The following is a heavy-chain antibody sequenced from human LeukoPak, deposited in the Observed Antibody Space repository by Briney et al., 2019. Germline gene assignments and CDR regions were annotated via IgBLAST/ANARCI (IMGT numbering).Heavy chain of an antibody. CDR2: ISSSSSYI. Sequence: GGSLRLSCAASGFTFSSYSMNWVRQPPRKGLEWVSSISSSSSYIYYADSVKGRFTISRANAKNLLYLQMNGLRAEGTAVYYCARGEGYCSSTSCHTPFGYWGQGTLVTASS. CDR3: ARGEGYCSSTSCHTPFGY. CDR1: GFTFSSYS. D-gene: IGHD2-2*01. V-gene: IGHV3-21*01. J-gene: IGHJ4*02.